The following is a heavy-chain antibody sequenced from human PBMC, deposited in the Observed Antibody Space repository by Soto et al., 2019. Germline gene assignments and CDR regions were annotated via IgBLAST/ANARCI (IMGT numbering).Heavy chain of an antibody. V-gene: IGHV3-7*01. Sequence: GGSLRLSCAASGFTFSSYWMSWVRQAPGKGLEWVANIKQDGSEKYYVDSVKGRFTISRDNAKNSLYLQMNSLRAEDTAVYYCARGTLVVVPAATHRAFDIWGQGTMVTVSS. CDR2: IKQDGSEK. D-gene: IGHD2-2*01. CDR3: ARGTLVVVPAATHRAFDI. J-gene: IGHJ3*02. CDR1: GFTFSSYW.